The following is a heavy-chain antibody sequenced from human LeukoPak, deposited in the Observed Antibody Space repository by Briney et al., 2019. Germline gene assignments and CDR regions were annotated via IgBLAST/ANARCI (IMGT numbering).Heavy chain of an antibody. V-gene: IGHV1-69*04. CDR3: ASDPSPPNFDMDV. CDR1: GGTFSSYA. CDR2: IIPIFGIA. J-gene: IGHJ6*02. D-gene: IGHD2-2*01. Sequence: ASVKVSCKASGGTFSSYAISWVRQAPEQGLEWMGRIIPIFGIANYAQKFQGRVTITADKSTSTAYMELSSLRSEDTAVYYCASDPSPPNFDMDVWGQGTTVTVSS.